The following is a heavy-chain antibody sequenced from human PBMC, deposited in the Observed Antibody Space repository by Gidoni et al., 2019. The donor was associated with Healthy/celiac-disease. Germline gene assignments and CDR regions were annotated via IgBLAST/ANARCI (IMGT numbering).Heavy chain of an antibody. J-gene: IGHJ6*02. Sequence: QVQLVESGGGVVQPGRSLRLSCAASGFTFSSNAMQWVCQAQGKGLEWGAVIAYDGSNKYYADSLKGRFTISRDNSKNTLYLQMNSLRAEDTAVYYCARELPYGDYEGHYHGMDVWGQGTTVTVSS. D-gene: IGHD4-17*01. CDR2: IAYDGSNK. CDR3: ARELPYGDYEGHYHGMDV. V-gene: IGHV3-30*04. CDR1: GFTFSSNA.